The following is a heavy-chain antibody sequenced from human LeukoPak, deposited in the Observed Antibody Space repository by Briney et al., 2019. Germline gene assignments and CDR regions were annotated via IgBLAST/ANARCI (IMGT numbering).Heavy chain of an antibody. Sequence: GGSLRLSCAASGFTFDNFAMHWVRQAPGKGLEWVSGISWNGGSIAYADSVKGRFTISRDNAKNSLYLQMNSLRAEDTAVYYCARDLDSSTWYRGFDYWGQGTLVTVSS. CDR3: ARDLDSSTWYRGFDY. CDR2: ISWNGGSI. D-gene: IGHD6-13*01. CDR1: GFTFDNFA. J-gene: IGHJ4*02. V-gene: IGHV3-9*01.